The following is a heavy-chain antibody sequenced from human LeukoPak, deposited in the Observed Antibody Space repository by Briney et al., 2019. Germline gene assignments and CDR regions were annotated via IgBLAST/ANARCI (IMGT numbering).Heavy chain of an antibody. D-gene: IGHD5-24*01. CDR3: ANTKDGYKYYFDY. Sequence: ASVKVSCKASGGTFSSYAISWVRQAPGQGLEWMGGIIPIFGTANYAQKFQGRVTITADKSTSTAYMELSSLRSGDTAVYYCANTKDGYKYYFDYWGQGTLVTVSS. V-gene: IGHV1-69*06. CDR1: GGTFSSYA. CDR2: IIPIFGTA. J-gene: IGHJ4*02.